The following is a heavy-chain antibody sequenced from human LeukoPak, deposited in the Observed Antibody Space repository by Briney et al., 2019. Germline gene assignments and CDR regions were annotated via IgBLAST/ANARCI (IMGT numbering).Heavy chain of an antibody. V-gene: IGHV1-18*01. CDR1: GYTFTSYG. J-gene: IGHJ4*02. CDR3: ARVGGDISTGYPSDY. CDR2: ISAYNGNT. D-gene: IGHD3-9*01. Sequence: ASVKVSCKASGYTFTSYGISWVRQAPGQGLEWMGWISAYNGNTNYAQKLQGRVTMTTDTSTSTAYMELRSLRSDDTAVYYCARVGGDISTGYPSDYWGQGTLVTVSS.